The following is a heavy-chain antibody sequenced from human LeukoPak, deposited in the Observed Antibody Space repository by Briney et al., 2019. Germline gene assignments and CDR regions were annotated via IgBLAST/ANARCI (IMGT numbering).Heavy chain of an antibody. Sequence: SETLSLTCAVSGGSISSYYWTWIRQPPGKGLEWIGDIHYSGSTNYKPSLKSRVTISVDTSKNQFSLKLSSVTAADTAVYYCARQHRYCSGGSCYSDAFDIWGQGPMVIVSS. CDR3: ARQHRYCSGGSCYSDAFDI. CDR1: GGSISSYY. J-gene: IGHJ3*02. CDR2: IHYSGST. D-gene: IGHD2-15*01. V-gene: IGHV4-59*08.